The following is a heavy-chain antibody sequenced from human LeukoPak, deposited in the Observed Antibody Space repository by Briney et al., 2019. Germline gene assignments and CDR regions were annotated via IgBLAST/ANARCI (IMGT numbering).Heavy chain of an antibody. V-gene: IGHV3-64*04. CDR2: ISSNGGST. CDR3: ARWGSYYLPRPYYFDY. CDR1: GFTFSNYA. J-gene: IGHJ4*02. D-gene: IGHD1-26*01. Sequence: GGSLRLSCTASGFTFSNYAMHWVRQAPGKGLEYVAAISSNGGSTYYANSVKGRFTVSRDNAKNSLYLQMNSLRAEDTAVYYCARWGSYYLPRPYYFDYWGQGTLVTVSS.